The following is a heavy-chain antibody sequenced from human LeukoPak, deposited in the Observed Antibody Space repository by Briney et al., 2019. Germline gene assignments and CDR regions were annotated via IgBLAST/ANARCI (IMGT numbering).Heavy chain of an antibody. V-gene: IGHV3-21*01. CDR1: GFTFSSYS. Sequence: GGSLRLSCAASGFTFSSYSMNWVRQAPGKGLEWVSSISSSSSYIYYADSVKGRFTISRDNAKNSLYLQMNSLRAEDTAVYYCARVPAPEQQLVFDYWGQGTPVTVSS. CDR3: ARVPAPEQQLVFDY. D-gene: IGHD6-13*01. CDR2: ISSSSSYI. J-gene: IGHJ4*02.